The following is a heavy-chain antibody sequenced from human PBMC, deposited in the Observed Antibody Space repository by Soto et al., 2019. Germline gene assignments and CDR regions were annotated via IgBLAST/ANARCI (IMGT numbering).Heavy chain of an antibody. V-gene: IGHV3-23*01. CDR1: GFTFSSYA. Sequence: PGGSLRLSCAASGFTFSSYAMSWVRQAPGKVLEWVSAISGSGGSTYYADSVKGRFTISRDNSKNTLYLQMNSLRAEDAAVYYCAKSGYSYGSSSDYWGQGTLVTVSS. CDR2: ISGSGGST. D-gene: IGHD5-18*01. J-gene: IGHJ4*02. CDR3: AKSGYSYGSSSDY.